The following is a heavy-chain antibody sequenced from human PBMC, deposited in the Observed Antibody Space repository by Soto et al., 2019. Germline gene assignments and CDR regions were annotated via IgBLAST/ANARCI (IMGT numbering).Heavy chain of an antibody. Sequence: SETLSLTCAVYGGSFSGYYWSWIRQPPGKGLEWIGEINHSGSTNYNPSLKSRVTISVDTSRNQFSLKLSSVTAADTAVYYCATGIAARRPLDYWGQGTLVTVSS. D-gene: IGHD6-6*01. CDR1: GGSFSGYY. J-gene: IGHJ4*02. CDR3: ATGIAARRPLDY. V-gene: IGHV4-34*01. CDR2: INHSGST.